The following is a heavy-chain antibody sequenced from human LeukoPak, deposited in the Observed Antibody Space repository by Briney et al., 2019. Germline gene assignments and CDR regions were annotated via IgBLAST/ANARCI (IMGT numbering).Heavy chain of an antibody. V-gene: IGHV4-59*01. CDR3: AREASSGWIGR. Sequence: SETLSLTCTVSGASISSYHWSWIRQPPGKGLEWIADIYYSGKTNHNPSLKSRVTISVDTSKNQFSLKLSSVTATDTAVYYCAREASSGWIGRWGQGTLVTVSS. J-gene: IGHJ4*02. CDR2: IYYSGKT. CDR1: GASISSYH. D-gene: IGHD6-19*01.